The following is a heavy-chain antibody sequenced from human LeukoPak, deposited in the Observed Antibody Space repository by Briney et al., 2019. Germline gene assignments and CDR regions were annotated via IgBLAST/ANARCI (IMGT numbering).Heavy chain of an antibody. V-gene: IGHV3-30*04. J-gene: IGHJ4*02. CDR2: ISYDGSNK. D-gene: IGHD5-24*01. CDR1: GFTFSSYA. CDR3: ARDRGVATILATFDY. Sequence: GGSLRLSCAASGFTFSSYAMHWVCQAPGKGLEWVAVISYDGSNKYYADSVKGRFTISRDNSKNTLYLQMNSLRAEDTAVYYCARDRGVATILATFDYWGQGTLVTVSS.